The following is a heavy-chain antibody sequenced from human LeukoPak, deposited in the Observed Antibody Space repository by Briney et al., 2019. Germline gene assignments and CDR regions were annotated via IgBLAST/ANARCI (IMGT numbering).Heavy chain of an antibody. J-gene: IGHJ5*02. CDR1: GYSFSSYW. CDR3: ARQPSGSLSWFDP. Sequence: GESLKISCEGSGYSFSSYWISWVRQMPGRGLEWMGRIDPSDSYTNYSPSFQGHVTISADKSVGTAYLQWSSLKASDTAMYYCARQPSGSLSWFDPWGQGTLVTVSS. V-gene: IGHV5-10-1*01. CDR2: IDPSDSYT. D-gene: IGHD3-10*01.